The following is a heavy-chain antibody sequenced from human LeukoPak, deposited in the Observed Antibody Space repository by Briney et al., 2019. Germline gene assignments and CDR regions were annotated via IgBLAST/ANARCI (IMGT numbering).Heavy chain of an antibody. CDR3: ARQPPSSGYNYRFYFDS. V-gene: IGHV4-31*03. J-gene: IGHJ4*02. D-gene: IGHD3-22*01. Sequence: SETLSLTCTVSGVSVDSGGYNWSWIRRHPGKGLEWIGYIYYSGSTYYNPSLESRVTMSLDRSKNHFSLNLTSVTAADTGVFYCARQPPSSGYNYRFYFDSWGQGTLVTVSS. CDR1: GVSVDSGGYN. CDR2: IYYSGST.